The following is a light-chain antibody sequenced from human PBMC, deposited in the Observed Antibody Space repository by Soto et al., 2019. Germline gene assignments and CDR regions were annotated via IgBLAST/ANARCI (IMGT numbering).Light chain of an antibody. J-gene: IGKJ5*01. CDR1: QSVSRSY. V-gene: IGKV3-20*01. CDR2: GAS. Sequence: IVLTQSPGTLSLSPGERATLSCRASQSVSRSYLAWYQQKPGQAPRLLIYGASSRATGIPDRFSGSGSGTDFTLTINRLEPEDFAVYYCHQYGSSIPFGQGTRLEI. CDR3: HQYGSSIP.